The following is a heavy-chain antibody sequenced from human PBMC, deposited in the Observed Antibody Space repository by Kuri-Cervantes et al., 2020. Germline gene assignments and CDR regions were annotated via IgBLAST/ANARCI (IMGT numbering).Heavy chain of an antibody. CDR1: GYTFTTYG. CDR2: ISAYNGNT. J-gene: IGHJ3*02. Sequence: ASVKVSCKASGYTFTTYGISWVRQVPGQGLEWMGWISAYNGNTNYVQKLQGRVTMTTDTSTSTAYMELRSLRSDDTAVYYCARHTPPSSYDSSGYIVFDIWGQGTMVTVSS. D-gene: IGHD3-22*01. V-gene: IGHV1-18*01. CDR3: ARHTPPSSYDSSGYIVFDI.